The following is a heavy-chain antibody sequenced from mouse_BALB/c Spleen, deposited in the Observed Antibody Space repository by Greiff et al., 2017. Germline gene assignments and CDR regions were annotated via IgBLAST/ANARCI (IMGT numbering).Heavy chain of an antibody. D-gene: IGHD2-3*01. CDR3: ALYDYGAMDY. CDR2: INPSTGYT. CDR1: GYTFTSYW. V-gene: IGHV1-7*01. Sequence: VKLMESGAELAKPGASVKMSCKASGYTFTSYWMHWVKQRPGQGLEWIGYINPSTGYTEYNQKFKDKATLTADKSSSTAYMQLSSLTSEDSAVYYCALYDYGAMDYWGQGTSVTVSS. J-gene: IGHJ4*01.